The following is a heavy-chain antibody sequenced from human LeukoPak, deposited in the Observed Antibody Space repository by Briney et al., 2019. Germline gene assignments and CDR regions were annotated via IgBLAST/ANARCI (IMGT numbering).Heavy chain of an antibody. J-gene: IGHJ4*02. Sequence: GESLKISCKGSGYSFTSYWIGWVRQMPGKGLEWMGIIYPGDSDTRYSPSFQGQVTISADKSISTAYLQGSSLKASDTAVYYCARPPHYYDSSGYSDYWGQGTLVTVSS. V-gene: IGHV5-51*01. CDR2: IYPGDSDT. CDR1: GYSFTSYW. D-gene: IGHD3-22*01. CDR3: ARPPHYYDSSGYSDY.